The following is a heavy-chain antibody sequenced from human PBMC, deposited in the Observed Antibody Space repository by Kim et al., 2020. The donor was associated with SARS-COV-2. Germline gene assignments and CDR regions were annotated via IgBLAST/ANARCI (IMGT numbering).Heavy chain of an antibody. J-gene: IGHJ5*02. CDR1: GYTFTSYG. D-gene: IGHD2-2*01. Sequence: ASVKVSCKASGYTFTSYGISWVRQAPGQGLEWMGWISAYNGNTNYAQKLQGRVTMTTDTSTSTAYMELRSLRSDDTAVYYCARAVRGCSSTSCSYNWFDPWGQGTLVTVSS. V-gene: IGHV1-18*01. CDR3: ARAVRGCSSTSCSYNWFDP. CDR2: ISAYNGNT.